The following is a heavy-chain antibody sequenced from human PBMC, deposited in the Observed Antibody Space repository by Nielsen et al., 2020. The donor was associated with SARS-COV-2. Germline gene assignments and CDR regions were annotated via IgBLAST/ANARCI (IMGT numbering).Heavy chain of an antibody. Sequence: SLKISFAASGFTFDDYAMPWVRQAPGKGLEWVSGISWNSGSIGYADSVKGRFTISRDNAKNSLYLQMNSLRAEDTALYYCARNLAGYSTRPAFDPWGQGTLVTVSS. CDR3: ARNLAGYSTRPAFDP. J-gene: IGHJ5*02. CDR1: GFTFDDYA. D-gene: IGHD6-13*01. CDR2: ISWNSGSI. V-gene: IGHV3-9*01.